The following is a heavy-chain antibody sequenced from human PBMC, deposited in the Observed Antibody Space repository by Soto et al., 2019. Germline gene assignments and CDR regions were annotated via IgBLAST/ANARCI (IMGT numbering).Heavy chain of an antibody. CDR1: GFTFSSYA. V-gene: IGHV3-30-3*01. CDR2: ISYDGSNK. D-gene: IGHD2-15*01. J-gene: IGHJ6*02. Sequence: ESGGGVVQPGRSLRLSCAASGFTFSSYAMHWVRQAPGKGLEWVAVISYDGSNKYYADSVKGRFTISRDNSKNTLYLQMNSLRAEDTAVYYCAREPVVAATCYGMDVWGQGTTVTVSS. CDR3: AREPVVAATCYGMDV.